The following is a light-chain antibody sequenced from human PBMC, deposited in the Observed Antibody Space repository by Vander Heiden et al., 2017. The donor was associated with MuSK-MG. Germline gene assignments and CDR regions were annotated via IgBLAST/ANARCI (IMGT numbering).Light chain of an antibody. V-gene: IGKV3-11*01. CDR1: QSVSNY. J-gene: IGKJ4*01. CDR3: QQRARWPLT. CDR2: DAS. Sequence: EIVLTQSPATLSLSPGERDTLSCRASQSVSNYLAWYQQIPGQAPRLLIYDASNRATGIPARFSGSGSGTDFTLTVSSLEPEDFAVYYCQQRARWPLTFGGGTKVEIK.